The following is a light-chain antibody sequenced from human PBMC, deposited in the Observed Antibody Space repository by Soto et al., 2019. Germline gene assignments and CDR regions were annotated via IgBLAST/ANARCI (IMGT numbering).Light chain of an antibody. V-gene: IGKV1-9*01. CDR1: QGISTS. CDR3: QQLFYSSIT. CDR2: AAS. J-gene: IGKJ5*01. Sequence: DIQLTQSPSFLSPSIGESVTITCRASQGISTSLAWYQVKPGKAPNLLIYAASTLESGVPSRFSATVSGTEFSLTITRLQPEDFANYYYQQLFYSSITFGQGTRLEIK.